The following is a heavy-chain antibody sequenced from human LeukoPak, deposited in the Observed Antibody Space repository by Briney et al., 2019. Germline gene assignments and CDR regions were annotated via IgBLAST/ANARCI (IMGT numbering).Heavy chain of an antibody. CDR3: AKGRCSSTSCHEGYFDL. V-gene: IGHV3-23*01. D-gene: IGHD2-2*01. CDR2: ISGSGGST. Sequence: GGSLRLSCAASGFTFNNYAMSWVRQPPGKGLEWVSAISGSGGSTYYADSVKGRFTISRDNSKNTLYLQMNSLRAEDTAVYYCAKGRCSSTSCHEGYFDLWGRGTLVTVSS. CDR1: GFTFNNYA. J-gene: IGHJ2*01.